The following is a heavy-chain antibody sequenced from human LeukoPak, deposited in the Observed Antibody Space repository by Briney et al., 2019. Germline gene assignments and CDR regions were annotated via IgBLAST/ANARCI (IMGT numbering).Heavy chain of an antibody. D-gene: IGHD3-22*01. CDR1: GFTFSSYA. CDR2: ISGSGGST. J-gene: IGHJ4*02. V-gene: IGHV3-23*01. Sequence: GGSLRLSCAASGFTFSSYAMSWVRQAPGKGLEWVSAISGSGGSTYYADSVKGRFTISRDNSKNTLYLQMNSLRAEDTAVYYCARSTGGWYYDSSGYCDYWGQGTLVTVSS. CDR3: ARSTGGWYYDSSGYCDY.